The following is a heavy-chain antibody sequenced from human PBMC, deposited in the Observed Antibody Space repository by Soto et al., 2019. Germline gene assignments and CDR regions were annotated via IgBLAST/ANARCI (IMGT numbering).Heavy chain of an antibody. J-gene: IGHJ4*02. CDR3: ARSPVAGALHFDY. Sequence: SVKIYCKTSAYTFTSYYMHWVRQAPGQGLEWMGIINPSGGSTSYAQKFQGRVTMTRDTSTSTVYMELSSLRSEDTAVYYCARSPVAGALHFDYWGLGTLVTVS. CDR1: AYTFTSYY. CDR2: INPSGGST. D-gene: IGHD6-19*01. V-gene: IGHV1-46*03.